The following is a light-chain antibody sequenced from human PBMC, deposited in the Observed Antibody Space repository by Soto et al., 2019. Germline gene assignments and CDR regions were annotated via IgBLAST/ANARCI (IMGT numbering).Light chain of an antibody. CDR3: QQYEELPLT. V-gene: IGKV1-33*01. Sequence: DVQLTQSPSTLSASVGDRVAITCQASQSIANYLNWFQFRPGKAPQLLISDASHLEPGVPSRFSGERSGSDFTLIINNLHPEDLATYYCQQYEELPLTFGGGTRV. CDR1: QSIANY. CDR2: DAS. J-gene: IGKJ4*01.